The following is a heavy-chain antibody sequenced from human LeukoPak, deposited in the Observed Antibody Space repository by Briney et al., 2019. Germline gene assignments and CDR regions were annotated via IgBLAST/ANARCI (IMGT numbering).Heavy chain of an antibody. CDR1: GYTFTIYD. CDR3: ARDQGGGSCYDY. Sequence: GASVKVSCKASGYTFTIYDINWVRQATGQGLEWMGWMNPNSGNTGYAQKFQGRVTITRDTSASTAYMELSSLRSEDTAVYYCARDQGGGSCYDYWGQGTLVTVSS. V-gene: IGHV1-8*01. D-gene: IGHD2-15*01. CDR2: MNPNSGNT. J-gene: IGHJ4*02.